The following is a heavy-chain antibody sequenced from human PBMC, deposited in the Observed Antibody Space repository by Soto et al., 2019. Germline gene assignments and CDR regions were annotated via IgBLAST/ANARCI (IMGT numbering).Heavy chain of an antibody. J-gene: IGHJ4*02. Sequence: SETLSLTCTVSGESILTSPYFWGWIRQPPGKGLEWIGSVNSAGHTYRNPSLKSRVTLSVDFSKDLFSLRLNSVTATDTAVYYCARHGRGVVFLPPAIWKSYLGSWGQGLLGIVSS. CDR2: VNSAGHT. D-gene: IGHD2-2*02. CDR1: GESILTSPYF. CDR3: ARHGRGVVFLPPAIWKSYLGS. V-gene: IGHV4-39*01.